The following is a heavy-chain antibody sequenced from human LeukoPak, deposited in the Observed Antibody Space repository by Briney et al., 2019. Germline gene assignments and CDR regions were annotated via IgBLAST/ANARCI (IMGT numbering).Heavy chain of an antibody. D-gene: IGHD6-13*01. Sequence: GGSLRLSCAASGFTFSSYAMHWVRQAPGKGLEWVAVISYDGSNKYYADSVKGRFTISRDNSKNTLYLQMNSLRAEDTAVYYCARDRPESLYSSSWYLGGFDYWGQGTLVTVSS. CDR2: ISYDGSNK. V-gene: IGHV3-30-3*01. CDR3: ARDRPESLYSSSWYLGGFDY. CDR1: GFTFSSYA. J-gene: IGHJ4*02.